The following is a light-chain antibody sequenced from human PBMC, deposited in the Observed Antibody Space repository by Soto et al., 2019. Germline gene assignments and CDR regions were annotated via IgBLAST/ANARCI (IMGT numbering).Light chain of an antibody. CDR2: EGS. CDR3: CSYAGTDTYV. Sequence: QSALTQPASVSGSPGQSITISCTGTSSDVGSYSLVSWYQQHPGKAPKLMIYEGSERPSGVSNRFSGSKSGNTASLTISGLQAEDEADYYCCSYAGTDTYVFGTGTKLTVL. CDR1: SSDVGSYSL. J-gene: IGLJ1*01. V-gene: IGLV2-23*01.